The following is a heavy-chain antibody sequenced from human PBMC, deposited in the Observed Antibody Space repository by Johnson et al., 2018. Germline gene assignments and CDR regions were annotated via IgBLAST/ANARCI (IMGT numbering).Heavy chain of an antibody. V-gene: IGHV3-33*01. CDR3: ARAHCSSTSCYTSAFDI. Sequence: QGPGKGLEWVAVIWYDGSHKDYADSVKGRFTISRDNSNNTLYLQMNSLRAEDTAVYYCARAHCSSTSCYTSAFDIWGQGTMVTVSS. J-gene: IGHJ3*02. CDR2: IWYDGSHK. D-gene: IGHD2-2*02.